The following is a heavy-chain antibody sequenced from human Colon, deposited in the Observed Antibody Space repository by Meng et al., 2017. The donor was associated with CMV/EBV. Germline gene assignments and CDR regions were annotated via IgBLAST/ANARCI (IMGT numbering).Heavy chain of an antibody. CDR2: IYDSGST. CDR1: GGSIIITTYY. Sequence: SETLSLTCSVSGGSIIITTYYWGWIRQPPGKGLEWIGGIYDSGSTYHNPSLKSRVTMSVDTSKNQFSLKLSSVTAADTAVYYCARDKVLVAAAGPSYNWFDPWGQGTLVTVSS. D-gene: IGHD6-13*01. V-gene: IGHV4-39*07. CDR3: ARDKVLVAAAGPSYNWFDP. J-gene: IGHJ5*02.